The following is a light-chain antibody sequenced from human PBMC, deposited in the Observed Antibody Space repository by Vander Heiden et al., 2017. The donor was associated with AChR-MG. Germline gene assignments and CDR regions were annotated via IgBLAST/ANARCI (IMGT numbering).Light chain of an antibody. CDR2: GSS. V-gene: IGLV1-40*01. CDR1: SSNIGAGFD. Sequence: QSVLTQPPPVPGAPAQRVPISCAGSSSNIGAGFDGHWYQHLPGTAPKLLISGSSNRPSGVPDRFSGSKSGTSASLAITGLQPEDEANYYCQSYDSNLSVVFGGGTKLTVL. CDR3: QSYDSNLSVV. J-gene: IGLJ2*01.